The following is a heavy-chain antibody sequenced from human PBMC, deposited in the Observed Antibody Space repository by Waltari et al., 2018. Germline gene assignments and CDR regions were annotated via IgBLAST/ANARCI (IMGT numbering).Heavy chain of an antibody. CDR2: ISGSGGST. V-gene: IGHV3-23*01. CDR1: GFTFSSYA. Sequence: EVQLLESGGGLVQPGGSLRLSCAASGFTFSSYAMSWVRQAPGKGLEWVSAISGSGGSTYYADSVKGRFTISRDKSKNTLYLQMNSLRAEDTAVYYCAKGLYGSGSYLSGYVWFDAFDIWGQGTMVTVSS. CDR3: AKGLYGSGSYLSGYVWFDAFDI. D-gene: IGHD3-10*01. J-gene: IGHJ3*02.